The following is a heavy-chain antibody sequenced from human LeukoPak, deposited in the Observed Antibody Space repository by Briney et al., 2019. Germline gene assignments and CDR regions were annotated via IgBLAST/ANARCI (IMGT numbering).Heavy chain of an antibody. Sequence: EASVKVSCKASGYTFTSYDINWVRQATGQGLEWMGWMNPNSGNTGYAQKFQGRVTMTTDTSTSTAYMELRSLRSDDTAVYYCARDYGGVLMVYASNGFDYWGQGTLVTVSS. CDR1: GYTFTSYD. D-gene: IGHD2-8*01. CDR2: MNPNSGNT. CDR3: ARDYGGVLMVYASNGFDY. J-gene: IGHJ4*02. V-gene: IGHV1-8*02.